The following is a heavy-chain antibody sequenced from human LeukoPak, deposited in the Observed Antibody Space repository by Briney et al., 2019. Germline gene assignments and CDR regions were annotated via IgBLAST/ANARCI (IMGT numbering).Heavy chain of an antibody. CDR1: GYNFTSYY. D-gene: IGHD2-2*01. CDR3: ARDRRAYCSSTSCSDENWFDP. Sequence: ASVKVSCKASGYNFTSYYMHWVRQAPGQGLEWMGIINPSGGNTSYAQKFQGRVTMTRDMSTSTVYMELSSLRSEDTAVYYCARDRRAYCSSTSCSDENWFDPWGRGTLVIVSS. J-gene: IGHJ5*02. V-gene: IGHV1-46*01. CDR2: INPSGGNT.